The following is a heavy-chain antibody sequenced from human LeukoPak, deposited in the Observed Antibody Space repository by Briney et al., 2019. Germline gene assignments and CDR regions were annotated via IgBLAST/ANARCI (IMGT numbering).Heavy chain of an antibody. CDR3: AKEEWLLAVYFDY. CDR2: ISGSGGST. J-gene: IGHJ4*02. V-gene: IGHV3-23*01. D-gene: IGHD3-3*01. CDR1: GFTFSNYA. Sequence: PGGSLRLSCAASGFTFSNYAMSWARQAPGKGLEWVSTISGSGGSTYYADSVKGQFTISRDNSKNTLYLQMNSLRAEDTAVYYCAKEEWLLAVYFDYWGQGTLVTVSS.